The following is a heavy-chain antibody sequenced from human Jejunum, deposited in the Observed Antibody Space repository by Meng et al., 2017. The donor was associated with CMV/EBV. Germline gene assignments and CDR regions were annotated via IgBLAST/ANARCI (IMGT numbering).Heavy chain of an antibody. J-gene: IGHJ6*02. V-gene: IGHV5-51*01. CDR2: IYPGDSDT. CDR3: ARWDCSGTSCYGNFFYYYGMDV. D-gene: IGHD2-2*01. Sequence: GWVRQMPGTGLEWMGIIYPGDSDTRYSPSFQGQVTISADKSISTAYLQWSSLKASDTAMYYCARWDCSGTSCYGNFFYYYGMDVWGQGTTGTVSS.